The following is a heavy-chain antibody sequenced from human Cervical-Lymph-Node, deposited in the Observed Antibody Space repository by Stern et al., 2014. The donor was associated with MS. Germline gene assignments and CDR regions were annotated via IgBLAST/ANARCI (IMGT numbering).Heavy chain of an antibody. CDR1: RITFSNYA. Sequence: EVQLVQSGGALVQPGGSLRLSCAASRITFSNYALSWVRQAPGKGPEWVSSITVSGGSTNSADSVKGRFPISRDNSKNTLYLHMTSLRVDDTAVYFCATNPVNSFGFVYRYFDYWGQGTLVTVSS. CDR3: ATNPVNSFGFVYRYFDY. V-gene: IGHV3-23*04. D-gene: IGHD5-18*01. J-gene: IGHJ4*02. CDR2: ITVSGGST.